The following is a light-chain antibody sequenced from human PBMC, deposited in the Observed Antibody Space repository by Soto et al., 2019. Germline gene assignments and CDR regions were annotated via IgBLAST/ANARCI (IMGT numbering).Light chain of an antibody. CDR1: SSDVGGYNY. CDR2: DVS. Sequence: QSVLTQPASVPGSPGQSITISCTGTSSDVGGYNYVSWYQHYPGKAPKLMIYDVSNRPSGVSDRFSGSKSGNTASLTISGLQTEDEADYYCSSYTSSSTLVVFGGGTKLTVL. CDR3: SSYTSSSTLVV. V-gene: IGLV2-14*03. J-gene: IGLJ2*01.